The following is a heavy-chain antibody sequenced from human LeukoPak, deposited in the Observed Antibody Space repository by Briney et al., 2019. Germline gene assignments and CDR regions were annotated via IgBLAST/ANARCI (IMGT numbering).Heavy chain of an antibody. CDR2: IKEDGSEK. Sequence: GGSLRLSCAASGFTFSRYWMRWVRQAPGKGLEWVANIKEDGSEKYYVDSVKGRFTISRDNAKNSLYLQMNSLRAEDTAVYYCASQFWWAAVAGTGLDSWGQGTRVTVSS. J-gene: IGHJ4*02. CDR1: GFTFSRYW. V-gene: IGHV3-7*05. CDR3: ASQFWWAAVAGTGLDS. D-gene: IGHD6-19*01.